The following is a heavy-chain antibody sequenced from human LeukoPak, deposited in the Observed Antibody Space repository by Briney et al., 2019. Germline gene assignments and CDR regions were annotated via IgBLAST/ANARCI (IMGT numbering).Heavy chain of an antibody. V-gene: IGHV3-23*01. Sequence: PGGSLRLSCAASGFTFSSYAMSWVRQAPGKGLEWVSAISGSGGSTYYADSVKGRFTISRDNSKNTLYLQMNSLRAEDTAVYYCAKTPDFWSGYPRAGMDVWGQGTTVTVSS. D-gene: IGHD3-3*01. CDR3: AKTPDFWSGYPRAGMDV. CDR2: ISGSGGST. J-gene: IGHJ6*02. CDR1: GFTFSSYA.